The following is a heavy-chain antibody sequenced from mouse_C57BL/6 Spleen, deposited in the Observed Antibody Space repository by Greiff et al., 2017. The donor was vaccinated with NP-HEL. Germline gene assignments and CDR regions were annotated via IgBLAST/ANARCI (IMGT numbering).Heavy chain of an antibody. V-gene: IGHV7-3*01. D-gene: IGHD6-1*01. CDR1: GFTFTDYY. Sequence: EVNVVESGGGLVQPGGSLSLSCAASGFTFTDYYMSWVRQPPGKALEWLGFIRNKANGYTTEYSASVKGRFTISRDNSQSILYLQMNALRSEDSATYYCARQPYYFDYWGQGTTLTVSS. CDR2: IRNKANGYTT. CDR3: ARQPYYFDY. J-gene: IGHJ2*01.